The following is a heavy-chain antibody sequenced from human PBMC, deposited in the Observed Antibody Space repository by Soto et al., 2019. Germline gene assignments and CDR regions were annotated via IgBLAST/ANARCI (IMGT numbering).Heavy chain of an antibody. CDR2: IIPILGIA. V-gene: IGHV1-69*02. J-gene: IGHJ3*02. CDR1: GGTFSSYT. CDR3: ARGSSSSSGVTFDI. Sequence: QVQLVQSGAEVKKPGSSVKVSCKASGGTFSSYTISWVRQAPGQGLEWMGRIIPILGIANYAQKFRGRVTITADKSTSTAYMELSSLRSEDTAVYYCARGSSSSSGVTFDIWGQGTMVTVSS. D-gene: IGHD6-6*01.